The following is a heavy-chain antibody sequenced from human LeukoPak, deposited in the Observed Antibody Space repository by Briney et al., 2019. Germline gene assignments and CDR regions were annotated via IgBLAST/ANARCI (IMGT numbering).Heavy chain of an antibody. CDR2: IYYSGST. D-gene: IGHD4-17*01. J-gene: IGHJ4*02. V-gene: IGHV4-31*03. CDR1: GGSISSGGYY. Sequence: SETLSLTCTVSGGSISSGGYYWSWIRQHPGKGLEWIGYIYYSGSTYYNPSLKSRVTISVDTSKNQFSLKLSSVTAADTAVYYCARLTVITIDYWGQGTLVTVSS. CDR3: ARLTVITIDY.